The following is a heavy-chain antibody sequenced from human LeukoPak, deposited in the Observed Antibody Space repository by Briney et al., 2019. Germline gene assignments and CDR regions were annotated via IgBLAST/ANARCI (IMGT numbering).Heavy chain of an antibody. J-gene: IGHJ4*02. D-gene: IGHD2-15*01. CDR3: AKERVRFHTH. CDR1: GFTFSSYA. CDR2: ISGSGGST. Sequence: PGGSLRLSCAASGFTFSSYAMSWVRQAPGKGLEGVSAISGSGGSTYYADSVKGRFTISRDNSKKTLYMQMNSLRAEDTAVYYCAKERVRFHTHWCQGTLVTASS. V-gene: IGHV3-23*01.